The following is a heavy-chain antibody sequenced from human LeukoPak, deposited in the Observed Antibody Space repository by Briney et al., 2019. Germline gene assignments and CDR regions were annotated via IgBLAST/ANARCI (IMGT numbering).Heavy chain of an antibody. D-gene: IGHD6-13*01. Sequence: ASVKVSCKASGYIFTGHYIYWVRQAPGQGLEWMGWINPNSGDTNYAQKFQGWVTMTMDTSISTAYMQLSRLRPDDTAVYYCARASISGYRGKNFDYWGQGTLVTVST. CDR1: GYIFTGHY. V-gene: IGHV1-2*04. CDR3: ARASISGYRGKNFDY. J-gene: IGHJ4*02. CDR2: INPNSGDT.